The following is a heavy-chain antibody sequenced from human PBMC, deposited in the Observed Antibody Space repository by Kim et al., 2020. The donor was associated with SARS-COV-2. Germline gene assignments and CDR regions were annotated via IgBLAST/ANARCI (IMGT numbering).Heavy chain of an antibody. CDR3: AREESTYYYDSSGYPYYYYYYGMDV. D-gene: IGHD3-22*01. Sequence: ASVKVSCKASGYTFTSYYMHWVRQAPGQGLEWMGIINPSGGSTSYAQKFQGRVTMTRDTSTSTVYMELSSLRSEDTAVYYCAREESTYYYDSSGYPYYYYYYGMDVWGQGTTVTVSS. CDR1: GYTFTSYY. J-gene: IGHJ6*02. CDR2: INPSGGST. V-gene: IGHV1-46*01.